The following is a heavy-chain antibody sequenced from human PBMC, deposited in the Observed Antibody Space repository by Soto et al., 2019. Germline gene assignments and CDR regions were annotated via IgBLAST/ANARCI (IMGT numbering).Heavy chain of an antibody. J-gene: IGHJ4*02. V-gene: IGHV3-30*18. D-gene: IGHD1-26*01. CDR2: ISYDGINK. CDR3: AQDLGRGWERPGKQ. Sequence: QVQLVESGGGVVQPGRSLRLSCAASGFTFSNYGIHWVRQAPGKGLEWVTVISYDGINKYYADSVRGRFTISRDNSKNTLYLKMNSLRAEDTAVYYCAQDLGRGWERPGKQWGQGTLVTVSS. CDR1: GFTFSNYG.